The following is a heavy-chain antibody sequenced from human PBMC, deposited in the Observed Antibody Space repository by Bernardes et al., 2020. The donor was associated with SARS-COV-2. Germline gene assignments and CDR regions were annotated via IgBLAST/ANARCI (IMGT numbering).Heavy chain of an antibody. V-gene: IGHV3-30*18. CDR3: VKVSNIFWFGEGRGLFDY. D-gene: IGHD3-10*01. Sequence: GWSLRLSCAASGFAFKNYGMHWVRQAQGKRPEWLAVISYEGSQKRYADSLQGRFSISRDSSTDRLYLDMNDLRPDDTAIYYCVKVSNIFWFGEGRGLFDYWGEGTLVIV. CDR1: GFAFKNYG. J-gene: IGHJ4*02. CDR2: ISYEGSQK.